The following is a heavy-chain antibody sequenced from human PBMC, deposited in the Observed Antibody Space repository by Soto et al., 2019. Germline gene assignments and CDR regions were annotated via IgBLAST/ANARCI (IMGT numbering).Heavy chain of an antibody. V-gene: IGHV1-18*01. J-gene: IGHJ4*02. Sequence: QVHLVQSGAEVKNPGASVKVSCKASGYTFTSYGITWVRQAPGQGLEWMGWISAHNGNTDYAQKLQGRVIVTRDTSPSTGYMELRSLRSDDTAVYYCARGRYGDYWGQGALFNVSS. CDR2: ISAHNGNT. CDR1: GYTFTSYG. CDR3: ARGRYGDY. D-gene: IGHD1-1*01.